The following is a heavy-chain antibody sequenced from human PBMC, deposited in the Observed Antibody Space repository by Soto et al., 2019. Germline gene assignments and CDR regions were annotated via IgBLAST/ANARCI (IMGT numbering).Heavy chain of an antibody. J-gene: IGHJ5*02. V-gene: IGHV4-61*08. CDR1: GGSISSGGYY. D-gene: IGHD5-18*01. Sequence: SDALSLTCTFSGGSISSGGYYWNWIRQPPGKGLEWIGYIYYSGSTNYNPSLKSRVTISVDTSKNQFSLKLSSVTAADTAVYYCARDYKAGYSYGSRWFDPWGQGTLVTVS. CDR3: ARDYKAGYSYGSRWFDP. CDR2: IYYSGST.